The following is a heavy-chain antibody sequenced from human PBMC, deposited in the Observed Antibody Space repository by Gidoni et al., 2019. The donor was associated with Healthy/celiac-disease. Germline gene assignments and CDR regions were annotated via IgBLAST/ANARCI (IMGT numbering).Heavy chain of an antibody. J-gene: IGHJ4*02. D-gene: IGHD4-17*01. CDR3: ARVRTTVTTLSLRY. V-gene: IGHV3-30-3*01. Sequence: QVQLVESGGGVVQPGRSLRLSCAASGFTFSSYAMHWVRQAPGKGLEWVAVISYDGSNKYYADSVKGRFTISRDNSKNTLYLQMNSLRAEDTAVYYCARVRTTVTTLSLRYWGQGTLVTVSS. CDR1: GFTFSSYA. CDR2: ISYDGSNK.